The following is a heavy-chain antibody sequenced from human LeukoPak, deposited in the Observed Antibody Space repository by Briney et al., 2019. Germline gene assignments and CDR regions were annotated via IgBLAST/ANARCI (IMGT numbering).Heavy chain of an antibody. J-gene: IGHJ5*02. D-gene: IGHD5-12*01. CDR1: GFTFSSYA. CDR3: ANGGVYGGYAFDP. CDR2: ISSSGDVT. Sequence: PGGSLRLSCAASGFTFSSYAMSWVRQAPGKGLAWVSAISSSGDVTKYADSAKSRFTISRDNSKNTVYLQMNSLRAEDTAVYYCANGGVYGGYAFDPWGQGTLVTVSS. V-gene: IGHV3-23*01.